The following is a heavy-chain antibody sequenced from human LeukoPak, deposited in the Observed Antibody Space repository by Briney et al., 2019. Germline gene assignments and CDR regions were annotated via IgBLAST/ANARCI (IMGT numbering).Heavy chain of an antibody. J-gene: IGHJ4*02. V-gene: IGHV3-15*01. D-gene: IGHD6-13*01. CDR1: GFTFSSYA. Sequence: GGSLRLSCAASGFTFSSYAMSWVRQAPGKGLEWVGRIKSKTDGGTTDYAAPVKGRFTISRDDSKNTLYLQMNSLKTEDTAVYYCTTDLRYSSSWYDYWGQGTLVTVSS. CDR3: TTDLRYSSSWYDY. CDR2: IKSKTDGGTT.